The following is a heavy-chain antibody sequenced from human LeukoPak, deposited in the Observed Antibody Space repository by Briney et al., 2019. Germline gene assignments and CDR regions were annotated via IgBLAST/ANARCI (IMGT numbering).Heavy chain of an antibody. CDR3: ARMDKSTAVTGLNWFDP. CDR1: GHTSTTYA. V-gene: IGHV1-3*01. D-gene: IGHD6-19*01. CDR2: INAGNGNI. Sequence: ASVKVSCKASGHTSTTYAIHWVRQAPGQGLEWMGWINAGNGNIKYSQKFQGRVTMTRDTSTSTAYMELSSLRSEDTAVYYCARMDKSTAVTGLNWFDPWGQGTLVTVSS. J-gene: IGHJ5*02.